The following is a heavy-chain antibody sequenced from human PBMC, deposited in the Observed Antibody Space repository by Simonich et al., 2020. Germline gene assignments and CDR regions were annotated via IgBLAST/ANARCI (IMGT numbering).Heavy chain of an antibody. CDR3: ARDSSSWYYFDY. V-gene: IGHV3-21*01. J-gene: IGHJ4*02. D-gene: IGHD6-13*01. Sequence: EVQLVESGGGLVKPGGSLRLSCAASGFTFSSDSMNWVRQAPGKGMEWVSSISSSSSYIYYADSGKGRFTISRDNAKNSLYLQMNSLRAEDTAVYYCARDSSSWYYFDYWGQGTLVTVSS. CDR1: GFTFSSDS. CDR2: ISSSSSYI.